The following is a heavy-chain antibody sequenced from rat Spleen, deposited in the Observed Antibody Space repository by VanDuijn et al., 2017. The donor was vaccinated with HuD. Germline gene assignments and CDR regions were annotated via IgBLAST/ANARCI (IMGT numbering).Heavy chain of an antibody. V-gene: IGHV5-31*01. CDR1: GFTFSRYW. Sequence: EVQLVESGGGLVQPGKSLKLSCVASGFTFSRYWMNWIRQAPGKGLEWVAAITHTGDSTFYPDSVKGRFTISRDDAKSTLYLQMDSLRSEDTATYFCATAKIATSTGGFDFWGPGTMVTVSS. CDR3: ATAKIATSTGGFDF. J-gene: IGHJ1*01. D-gene: IGHD1-2*01. CDR2: ITHTGDST.